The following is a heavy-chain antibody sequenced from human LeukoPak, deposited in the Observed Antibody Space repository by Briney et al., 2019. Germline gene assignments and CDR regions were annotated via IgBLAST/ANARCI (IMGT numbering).Heavy chain of an antibody. CDR1: GFTFSTYA. D-gene: IGHD3-22*01. J-gene: IGHJ4*02. Sequence: GGSLRLSCAASGFTFSTYAMSWVRQAPGKGLEWVSALTNSGGSGGVTYYADSVKGRFIISRDNSKSTLYLQLSSLRAEDTAVYYCAKAMSTDHYDSRGFYRVDFDSWGQGTLATVSS. V-gene: IGHV3-23*01. CDR2: LTNSGGSGGVT. CDR3: AKAMSTDHYDSRGFYRVDFDS.